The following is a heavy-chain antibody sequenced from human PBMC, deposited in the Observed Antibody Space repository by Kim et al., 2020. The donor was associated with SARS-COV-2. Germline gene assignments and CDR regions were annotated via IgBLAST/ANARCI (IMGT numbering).Heavy chain of an antibody. D-gene: IGHD3-10*01. CDR1: GFSFDDYA. Sequence: GGSLRLSCAASGFSFDDYAMHWVRQAPGKGLEWVSGISWNSGRIYYADSVKGRFTISRDNAKNSLHLQMDSLRAEDTALYYCAKVYYGAGTYYNVGGRDYGMDVWGQGTTVTVSS. CDR3: AKVYYGAGTYYNVGGRDYGMDV. CDR2: ISWNSGRI. J-gene: IGHJ6*02. V-gene: IGHV3-9*01.